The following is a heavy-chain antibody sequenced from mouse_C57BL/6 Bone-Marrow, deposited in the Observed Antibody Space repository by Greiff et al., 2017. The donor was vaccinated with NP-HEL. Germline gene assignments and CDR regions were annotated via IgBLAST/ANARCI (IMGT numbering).Heavy chain of an antibody. J-gene: IGHJ3*01. CDR2: SRNKANDYTT. D-gene: IGHD2-5*01. CDR3: ARDASNYSFAY. V-gene: IGHV7-1*01. Sequence: VQLQESGGGLVQSGRSLRLSCATSGFTFSDFYMEWVRQAPGKGLEWIAASRNKANDYTTEYNASVKGRFIVSRDTTQSILYLQMNALRAEDTAIYYGARDASNYSFAYWGQGTLVTVSA. CDR1: GFTFSDFY.